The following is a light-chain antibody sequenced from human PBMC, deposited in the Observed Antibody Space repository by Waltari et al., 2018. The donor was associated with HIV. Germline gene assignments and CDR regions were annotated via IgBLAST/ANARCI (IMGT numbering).Light chain of an antibody. J-gene: IGLJ3*02. CDR2: EVS. Sequence: QSALSQPPSASGSPGQSVSISCTGTSGDVGAFNYVPWYQHHPGKAPKLIILEVSRRPSGVPDRFSGSKSGNTATLTVSGLRSEDEGDYYCNSYAASDSFVFGGGTTLTVL. V-gene: IGLV2-8*01. CDR3: NSYAASDSFV. CDR1: SGDVGAFNY.